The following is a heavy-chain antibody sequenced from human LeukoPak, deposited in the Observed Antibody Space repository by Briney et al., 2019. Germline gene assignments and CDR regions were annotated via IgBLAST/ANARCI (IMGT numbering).Heavy chain of an antibody. Sequence: GEALQISWKASGCTFTSYWNGGGRQMAGEGLEWMGIVYHGDSDTRYSPSFQGQVTISADKSINTAYLHWSRLKTSDTAIYYCARRGLELRGDYDYYTDVWGKGTTVTVSS. CDR2: VYHGDSDT. D-gene: IGHD1-7*01. J-gene: IGHJ6*03. CDR3: ARRGLELRGDYDYYTDV. CDR1: GCTFTSYW. V-gene: IGHV5-51*01.